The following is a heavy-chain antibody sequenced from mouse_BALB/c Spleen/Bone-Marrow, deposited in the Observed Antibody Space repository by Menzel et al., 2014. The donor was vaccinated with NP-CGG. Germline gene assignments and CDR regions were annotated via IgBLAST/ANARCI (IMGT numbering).Heavy chain of an antibody. CDR3: ARGTNWDGEGYYYAMDY. J-gene: IGHJ4*01. V-gene: IGHV15-2*02. CDR2: ILPSIGRT. Sequence: QVHVKQSGSELRSPGSSVKLSCKDFDSEVFPIAYMSWVRQKPGHGFEWIGDILPSIGRTIYGEKFEDKATLDADTVSNTAYLELNSLTSEDSAIYYCARGTNWDGEGYYYAMDYWGQGTSVTVSS. CDR1: DSEVFPIAY. D-gene: IGHD4-1*01.